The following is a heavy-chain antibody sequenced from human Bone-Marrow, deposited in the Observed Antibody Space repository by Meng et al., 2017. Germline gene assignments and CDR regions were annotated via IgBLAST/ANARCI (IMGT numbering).Heavy chain of an antibody. CDR1: GLTVSSTY. J-gene: IGHJ4*02. V-gene: IGHV3-53*02. D-gene: IGHD5/OR15-5a*01. CDR3: TTDGIYRVSQADY. Sequence: GTGGALTQPGGSLGPSCAASGLTVSSTYMGWVRQAPGKGLEWVSVIYSGGSTYYADSVKGRFTISRDNSKNTLYLQMNSLRAEDTAVYYCTTDGIYRVSQADYWGQGTLVTVSS. CDR2: IYSGGST.